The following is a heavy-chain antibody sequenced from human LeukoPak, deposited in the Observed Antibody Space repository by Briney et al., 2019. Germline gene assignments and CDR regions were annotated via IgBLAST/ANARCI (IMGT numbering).Heavy chain of an antibody. V-gene: IGHV3-9*01. J-gene: IGHJ4*02. CDR1: GFTFDDYA. CDR2: ISWNSGSI. D-gene: IGHD2/OR15-2a*01. CDR3: ARMSEDY. Sequence: GGSLRLSCAASGFTFDDYAMHWVRQAPGKGLEWVSGISWNSGSIGYADSVKGRFTISRDNAKNSLYLQMNSLRAEDTAVYYCARMSEDYWGQGTLVTVSS.